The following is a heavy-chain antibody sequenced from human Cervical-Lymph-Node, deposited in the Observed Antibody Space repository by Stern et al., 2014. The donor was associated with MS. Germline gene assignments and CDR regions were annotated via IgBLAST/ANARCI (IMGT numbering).Heavy chain of an antibody. CDR2: ISGGGFST. V-gene: IGHV3-23*04. CDR1: GFTFSNYA. D-gene: IGHD1/OR15-1a*01. Sequence: EVHLVESGGGLVQPGGSLRLSCAASGFTFSNYAMSWVRQAPGEGLEWVSAISGGGFSTYHADSVKGRFTISRDNSKNTLFLHMNSLRAEDTAVYYCARTRGNNYFDYWGQGTLATVSS. CDR3: ARTRGNNYFDY. J-gene: IGHJ4*02.